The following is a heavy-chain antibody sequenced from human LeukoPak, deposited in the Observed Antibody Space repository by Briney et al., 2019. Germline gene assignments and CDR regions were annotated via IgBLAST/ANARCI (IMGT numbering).Heavy chain of an antibody. Sequence: GRSLRLSCAASGFTFSSYGTHWVRQAPGKGLEWVAVISYDGSNKYYADSVKGRFTISRDNSKNTLYLQMNSLRAEDTAVYYCACDYYDSSGYYSFPDYWGQGTLVTVSS. CDR3: ACDYYDSSGYYSFPDY. D-gene: IGHD3-22*01. CDR1: GFTFSSYG. CDR2: ISYDGSNK. V-gene: IGHV3-30*03. J-gene: IGHJ4*02.